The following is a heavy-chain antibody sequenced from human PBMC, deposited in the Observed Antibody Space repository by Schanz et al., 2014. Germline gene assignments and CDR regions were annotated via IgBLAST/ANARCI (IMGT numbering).Heavy chain of an antibody. Sequence: QVQLVQSGSELRKPGTSVKVSCKASGYTFTSYAVNWVRQAPGQGLEWMGWISTDIGIPTYAQDFTGRFVFSLDTSVSTAYLESSSLRTEDTAVYFCARVGTGSGWGDSDHWGQGTLVTVSS. CDR3: ARVGTGSGWGDSDH. J-gene: IGHJ4*02. D-gene: IGHD6-19*01. V-gene: IGHV7-4-1*02. CDR2: ISTDIGIP. CDR1: GYTFTSYA.